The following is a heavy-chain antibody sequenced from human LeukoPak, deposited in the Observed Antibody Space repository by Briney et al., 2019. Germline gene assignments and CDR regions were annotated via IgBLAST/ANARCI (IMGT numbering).Heavy chain of an antibody. CDR3: ARLWSLDCSGVSCYTGYMDV. CDR2: ISSSGSTI. CDR1: GFTFSSYE. V-gene: IGHV3-48*03. Sequence: GGSLRLSCAVSGFTFSSYEMNWVRQAPGKGLEWVSYISSSGSTIYYADSVKGRFTISRDNAKNSLYLQMNSLRAEDTAVYYCARLWSLDCSGVSCYTGYMDVWGKGTTVTVSS. J-gene: IGHJ6*03. D-gene: IGHD2-15*01.